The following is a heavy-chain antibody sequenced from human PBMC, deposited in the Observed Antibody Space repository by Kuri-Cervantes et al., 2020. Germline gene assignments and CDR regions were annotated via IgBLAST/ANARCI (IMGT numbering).Heavy chain of an antibody. J-gene: IGHJ4*02. Sequence: GESLKISCAASGFTFDNYAMSWVRQAPGKGLEWISGISGSGGSTYYADSVKGRFTISRDNSKNTLYLQMNSLRAEDTAVYYCARDGEVVVAAYYFDYWGQGTLVTVSS. CDR1: GFTFDNYA. CDR2: ISGSGGST. D-gene: IGHD2-15*01. CDR3: ARDGEVVVAAYYFDY. V-gene: IGHV3-23*01.